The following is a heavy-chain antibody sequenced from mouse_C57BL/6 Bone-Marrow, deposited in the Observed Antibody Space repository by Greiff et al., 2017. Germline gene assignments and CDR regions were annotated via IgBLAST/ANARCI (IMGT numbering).Heavy chain of an antibody. V-gene: IGHV1-15*01. J-gene: IGHJ1*03. Sequence: QVQLQQSGAELVRPGASVTLSCKASGYTFTDYEMHWVKQTPVHGLEWIGAIDPETGGTAYNQKFKGKAILTADKSSSTAYMELRSLRLEDSAVYYGTRYYYYGSRGYFDVWGTGTTVTVSS. CDR2: IDPETGGT. CDR1: GYTFTDYE. CDR3: TRYYYYGSRGYFDV. D-gene: IGHD1-1*01.